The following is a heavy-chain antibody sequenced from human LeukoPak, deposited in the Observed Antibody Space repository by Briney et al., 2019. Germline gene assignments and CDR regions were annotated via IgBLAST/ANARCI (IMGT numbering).Heavy chain of an antibody. Sequence: SETLSLTCAVYGGSFSGYYWSWIRQPPGKGLEWIGEINHSGSTNYNPSLKSRVSMSVDTSKKQFSLRLSSVTAADTAIYYCASDYFDRTGYYGFIYWGQGSLVTISS. V-gene: IGHV4-34*01. CDR3: ASDYFDRTGYYGFIY. CDR1: GGSFSGYY. J-gene: IGHJ4*02. CDR2: INHSGST. D-gene: IGHD3-22*01.